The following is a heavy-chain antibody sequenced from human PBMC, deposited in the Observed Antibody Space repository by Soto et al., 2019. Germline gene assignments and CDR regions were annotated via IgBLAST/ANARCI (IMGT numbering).Heavy chain of an antibody. D-gene: IGHD3-22*01. J-gene: IGHJ4*02. CDR1: GGSVNSGSYY. Sequence: PSETLSLTCTVSGGSVNSGSYYWSWIRQPPGKGLEGVGYIDYSGSTNYNPSLKSRVTMSLDTSKHQFSLKLSSVTAADTGVHYCARGSWYYDSSGYLDYWGRGTLVTVS. CDR2: IDYSGST. CDR3: ARGSWYYDSSGYLDY. V-gene: IGHV4-61*01.